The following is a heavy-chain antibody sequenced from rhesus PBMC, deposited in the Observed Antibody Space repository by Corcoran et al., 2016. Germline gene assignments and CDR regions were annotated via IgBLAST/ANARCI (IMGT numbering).Heavy chain of an antibody. J-gene: IGHJ4*01. CDR3: ARAGYGLRIDY. D-gene: IGHD5-36*01. CDR2: INGQSGST. CDR1: GASIRSNW. Sequence: QVQLQESGPGLVKPSETLSLTCTVSGASIRSNWWSWIRQPPGTGMDWIGEINGQSGSTNYTPTLKSRVNISKDASKNQFSLKRSSVTAADTAVDYCARAGYGLRIDYWGQGVLVTVSS. V-gene: IGHV4-80*01.